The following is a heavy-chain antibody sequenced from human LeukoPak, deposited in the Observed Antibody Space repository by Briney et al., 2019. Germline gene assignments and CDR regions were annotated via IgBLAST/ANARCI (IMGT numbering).Heavy chain of an antibody. V-gene: IGHV6-1*01. CDR3: ARDRVAVAGTVSYYYYGMDV. D-gene: IGHD6-19*01. Sequence: SQTLSLTCAISGDSVSSNSAAWNWIRQSPSRGLEWLGRTYYRSKWYNDYAVSVKSRITINRDTSKNQFSLQLNSVTPEDTAVYYCARDRVAVAGTVSYYYYGMDVWGQGTTVTVSS. CDR1: GDSVSSNSAA. CDR2: TYYRSKWYN. J-gene: IGHJ6*02.